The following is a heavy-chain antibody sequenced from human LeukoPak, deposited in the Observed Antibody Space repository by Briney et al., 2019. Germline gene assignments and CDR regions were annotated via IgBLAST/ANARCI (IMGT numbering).Heavy chain of an antibody. J-gene: IGHJ4*02. CDR1: GFTFSSYA. CDR3: AKGGGYSGYDPPKYYFDY. D-gene: IGHD5-12*01. Sequence: GGSLRLSCAASGFTFSSYAMSWVRQAPGKGLEGVSAISGSGGSTYYADSVKGRFTISRDNSKNTLYLQMNSLRAEDTAVYYCAKGGGYSGYDPPKYYFDYWGQGTLVTVSS. V-gene: IGHV3-23*01. CDR2: ISGSGGST.